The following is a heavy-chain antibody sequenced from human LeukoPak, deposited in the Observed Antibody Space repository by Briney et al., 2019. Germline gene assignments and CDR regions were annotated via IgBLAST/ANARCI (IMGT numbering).Heavy chain of an antibody. Sequence: PGGSLSLSCAASGLTFSGNWRHWARQPPGKGLVWVSHINGDGRRINYADDVKGRFTISRDNAKNTLYLQMNSLRVEDTAVYYCVRDLPRTSGPWGQGTLVTVSS. CDR3: VRDLPRTSGP. CDR2: INGDGRRI. CDR1: GLTFSGNW. V-gene: IGHV3-74*01. J-gene: IGHJ5*02. D-gene: IGHD3-10*01.